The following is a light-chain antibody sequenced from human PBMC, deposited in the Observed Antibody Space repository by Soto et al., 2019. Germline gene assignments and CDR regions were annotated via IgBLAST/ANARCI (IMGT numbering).Light chain of an antibody. CDR3: QQYNSYPWT. CDR2: KAS. J-gene: IGKJ1*01. Sequence: DIQMTQSPSTLSASVGDRVIITCRASQSISSWLAWYLQKPGKAPKLLIYKASSLASGVPSRFSGSGSGTEFTLTISSLQPDEFATYYCQQYNSYPWTFGQGTKVEIK. V-gene: IGKV1-5*03. CDR1: QSISSW.